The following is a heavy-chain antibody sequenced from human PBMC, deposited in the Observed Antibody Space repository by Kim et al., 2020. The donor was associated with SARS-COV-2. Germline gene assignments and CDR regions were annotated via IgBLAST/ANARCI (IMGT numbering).Heavy chain of an antibody. D-gene: IGHD1-26*01. Sequence: ASVKVSCKASGYTFINYYIHWVRQAPGQGLQWMGMINPTGGSTNFAPMFQGRVTMTTDTSTNTVNMELTSLRYEDTAVYYCARVGWDAMDVWGQGTTGSV. J-gene: IGHJ6*02. CDR2: INPTGGST. V-gene: IGHV1-46*01. CDR3: ARVGWDAMDV. CDR1: GYTFINYY.